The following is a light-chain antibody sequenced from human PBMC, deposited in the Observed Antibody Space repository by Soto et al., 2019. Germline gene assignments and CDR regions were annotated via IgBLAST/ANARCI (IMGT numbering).Light chain of an antibody. V-gene: IGKV1-6*01. J-gene: IGKJ1*01. CDR2: AAS. CDR1: QGIRND. CDR3: LQDYNYPWT. Sequence: AIQMTQSPSSLSASVVYRFTITCLASQGIRNDLGWYQQKPGKAPKLLIYAASSLQSGVPSRFSGSGSGTDFTLTISSLQPEDFATYYCLQDYNYPWTFGQGTKVDIK.